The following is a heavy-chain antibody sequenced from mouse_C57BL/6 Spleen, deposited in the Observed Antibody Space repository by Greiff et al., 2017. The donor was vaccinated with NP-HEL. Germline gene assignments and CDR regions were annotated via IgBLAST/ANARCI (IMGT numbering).Heavy chain of an antibody. CDR3: AREDAMDY. Sequence: QVQPKQPGAELVMPGASVKLSCKASGYTFTSYWMHWVKQRPGQGLEWIGEIDPSDSYTNYNQKFKGKSTLTVDKSSSTAYMQLSSLTSEDSAVYYCAREDAMDYWGQGTSVTVSS. CDR2: IDPSDSYT. J-gene: IGHJ4*01. V-gene: IGHV1-69*01. CDR1: GYTFTSYW.